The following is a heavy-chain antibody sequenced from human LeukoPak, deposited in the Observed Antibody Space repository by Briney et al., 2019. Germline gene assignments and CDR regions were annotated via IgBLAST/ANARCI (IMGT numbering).Heavy chain of an antibody. CDR3: ARGREVSTGYYYYYGMDV. J-gene: IGHJ6*02. CDR2: IYSGGAT. CDR1: GFNVSGNY. D-gene: IGHD1-1*01. Sequence: GGSLRLSCEASGFNVSGNYMSWVRQAPGKGLERVSVIYSGGATYNADSVKGRFTISRDNSKNTLYLQTNSLRAEDTAVYYCARGREVSTGYYYYYGMDVWGQGSTVTVSS. V-gene: IGHV3-53*01.